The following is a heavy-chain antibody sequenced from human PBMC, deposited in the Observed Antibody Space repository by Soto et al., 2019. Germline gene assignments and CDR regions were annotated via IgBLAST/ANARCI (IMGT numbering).Heavy chain of an antibody. J-gene: IGHJ6*03. Sequence: QVQLQQSGPGLVKPLQTLSLTCDISGDSVSSNSAAWNWIRQTPSRGLEWPVRTYYRSKWYINYAASVIRRLTGNPGTYINPVSLQLKSMTPEHTAAYYFARGPWDNVTGLYFMDVWGKGTTVTVSS. V-gene: IGHV6-1*01. CDR1: GDSVSSNSAA. CDR3: ARGPWDNVTGLYFMDV. D-gene: IGHD1-26*01. CDR2: TYYRSKWYI.